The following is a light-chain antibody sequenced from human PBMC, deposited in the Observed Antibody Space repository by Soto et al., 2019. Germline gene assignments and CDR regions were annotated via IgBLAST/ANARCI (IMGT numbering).Light chain of an antibody. V-gene: IGLV2-14*01. Sequence: QSVLTQPASVSGSPGQSIAISCTGTSSDVGGYNYVSWYQQHPGKAPKLIIYEVSRRPSGVSDRFSGSKSGNTASLTISGLQAEDEADYYCSSYTTTNTLVFGGGTKVTVL. J-gene: IGLJ3*02. CDR1: SSDVGGYNY. CDR3: SSYTTTNTLV. CDR2: EVS.